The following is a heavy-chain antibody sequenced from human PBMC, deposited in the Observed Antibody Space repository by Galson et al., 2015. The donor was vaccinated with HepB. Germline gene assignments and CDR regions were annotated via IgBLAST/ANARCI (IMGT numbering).Heavy chain of an antibody. J-gene: IGHJ3*02. CDR1: GYTFTSYG. CDR3: AREMGTAMVDDAFDI. D-gene: IGHD5-18*01. V-gene: IGHV1-18*01. Sequence: SVKVSCKASGYTFTSYGISWVRQAPGQGLEWMGWISAYNGNTNYAQKLQGRVTMTTDTSTSTAYMELRSLRSDDTAVYYCAREMGTAMVDDAFDIWGQGTMVTVSS. CDR2: ISAYNGNT.